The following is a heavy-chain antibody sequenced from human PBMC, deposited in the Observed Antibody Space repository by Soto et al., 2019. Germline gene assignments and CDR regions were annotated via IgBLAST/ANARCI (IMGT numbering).Heavy chain of an antibody. CDR2: TYYRSKWYN. CDR3: ARSVQYTSGWRYFDD. V-gene: IGHV6-1*01. CDR1: GDSVSXNXXA. D-gene: IGHD6-19*01. J-gene: IGHJ4*02. Sequence: SQTLSLTCAISGDSVSXNXXAWNWIRQSPSRGLEWLGRTYYRSKWYNDYAVSVKSRITINPDTSKNQFSLQLNSVTPEDTAVYYCARSVQYTSGWRYFDDWGQGTLVTVSS.